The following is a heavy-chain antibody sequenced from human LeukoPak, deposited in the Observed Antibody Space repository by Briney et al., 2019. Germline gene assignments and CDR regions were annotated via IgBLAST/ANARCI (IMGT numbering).Heavy chain of an antibody. V-gene: IGHV4-4*02. D-gene: IGHD3-22*01. J-gene: IGHJ4*02. Sequence: SGTLSLTCAVSGGSISSRNWWTWVRQPPGKGLEWLGEISHSGSTNYNPSLKSRVAISVDKSKNQFSLKLSSVTAADTAIYYCARENPSGYYNRPIDYWGQGTLVTVSS. CDR2: ISHSGST. CDR1: GGSISSRNW. CDR3: ARENPSGYYNRPIDY.